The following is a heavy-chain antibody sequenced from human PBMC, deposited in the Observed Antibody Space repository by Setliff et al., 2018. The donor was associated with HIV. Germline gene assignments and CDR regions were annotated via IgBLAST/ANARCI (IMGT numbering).Heavy chain of an antibody. CDR2: INFGGGT. D-gene: IGHD3-10*01. J-gene: IGHJ3*02. CDR1: DGSRSGIH. Sequence: SETLSLTCAVFDGSRSGIHWSWIRQPPGKGLEWIAEINFGGGTNHNPSLKRRVTISVDTSKNQFSLKLKSATAADTAVYYCARPSNYGSGSYGAFDIWGQGTMVTVSS. CDR3: ARPSNYGSGSYGAFDI. V-gene: IGHV4-34*01.